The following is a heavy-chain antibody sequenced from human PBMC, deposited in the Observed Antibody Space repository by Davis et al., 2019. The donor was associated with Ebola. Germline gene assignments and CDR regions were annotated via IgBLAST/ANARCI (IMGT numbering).Heavy chain of an antibody. D-gene: IGHD3-10*01. Sequence: SLKISCAASGFTFRNHGMHWVRQAPGKGVEWLALISYDGSDRYYGDSVRGRFTISRDNSKNMLYVQMNSLRAEDTAVYYCARDQGGAVLDSWGQGTLVTVSS. CDR2: ISYDGSDR. J-gene: IGHJ4*02. CDR3: ARDQGGAVLDS. CDR1: GFTFRNHG. V-gene: IGHV3-30*03.